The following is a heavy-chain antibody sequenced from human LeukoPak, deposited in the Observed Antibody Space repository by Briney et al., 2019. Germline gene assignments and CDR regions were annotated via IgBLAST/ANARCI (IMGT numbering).Heavy chain of an antibody. Sequence: ASVKVSCKASGYTFTSYYMHWVRQAPGQRLEWRGIINPSGGSTSYAQKFQGRVTMTRDTSTSTVYMELSSLRSEDTAVYYCARDMSGAVGNYYYYMDVWGKGTTVTVSS. J-gene: IGHJ6*03. CDR1: GYTFTSYY. CDR2: INPSGGST. V-gene: IGHV1-46*01. CDR3: ARDMSGAVGNYYYYMDV. D-gene: IGHD3-10*01.